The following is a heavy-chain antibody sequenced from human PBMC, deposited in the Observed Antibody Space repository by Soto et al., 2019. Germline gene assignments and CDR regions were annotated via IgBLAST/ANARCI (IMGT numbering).Heavy chain of an antibody. CDR2: IYYSGST. V-gene: IGHV4-31*03. J-gene: IGHJ5*02. CDR1: GGSISSGGYY. D-gene: IGHD5-12*01. CDR3: ARELGDSGYEDDPTHNWFDP. Sequence: SETLSLTCTVSGGSISSGGYYWSWIRQHPGKGLEWIGYIYYSGSTYYNPSLKSRVTISVDTSKNQFSLKLSSVTAADTAVYYCARELGDSGYEDDPTHNWFDPWGQGTLVTVSS.